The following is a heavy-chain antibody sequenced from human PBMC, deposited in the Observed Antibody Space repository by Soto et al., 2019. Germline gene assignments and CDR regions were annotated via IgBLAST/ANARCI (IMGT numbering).Heavy chain of an antibody. D-gene: IGHD3-22*01. CDR3: AKDLITMTTDITDTADITKN. V-gene: IGHV3-23*01. CDR1: GFTFSSHA. J-gene: IGHJ1*01. Sequence: PGGSLRLSCAASGFTFSSHAMSWVRQAPGKGLEWVSTITGSGGTIYYADSVKGRFTISRDNSKSTLFLQTNSLRAEDTAVYYCAKDLITMTTDITDTADITKNWAQGTLVTVSA. CDR2: ITGSGGTI.